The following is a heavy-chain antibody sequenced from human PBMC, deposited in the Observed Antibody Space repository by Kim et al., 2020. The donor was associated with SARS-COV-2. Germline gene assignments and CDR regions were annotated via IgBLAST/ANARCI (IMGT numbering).Heavy chain of an antibody. CDR2: GGTT. D-gene: IGHD5-12*01. Sequence: GGTTDYAAPVKGRFTISRDDSKNTLYLQMNSLKTEDTAVYYCTTDSGYDIWGQGTLVTVSS. V-gene: IGHV3-15*01. CDR3: TTDSGYDI. J-gene: IGHJ4*02.